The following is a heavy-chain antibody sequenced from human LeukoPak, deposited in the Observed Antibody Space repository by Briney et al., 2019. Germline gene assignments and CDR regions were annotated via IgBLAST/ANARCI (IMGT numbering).Heavy chain of an antibody. Sequence: SETLSLTCTVSGGSISSHYWSWIRQPPGKGLEWIGYIYYSGSTNYNPSLKSRVTISVDTSKNQFSLKLSSVTAADTAVYYCARGRYYFDYWGQGTLVTVSS. J-gene: IGHJ4*02. CDR3: ARGRYYFDY. D-gene: IGHD5-24*01. V-gene: IGHV4-59*11. CDR2: IYYSGST. CDR1: GGSISSHY.